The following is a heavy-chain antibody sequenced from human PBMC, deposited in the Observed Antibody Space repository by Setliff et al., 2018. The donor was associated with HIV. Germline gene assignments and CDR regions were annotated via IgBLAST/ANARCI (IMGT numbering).Heavy chain of an antibody. V-gene: IGHV3-48*03. CDR1: GFTFSNYE. CDR2: ISSSGTTI. D-gene: IGHD3-22*01. J-gene: IGHJ6*02. Sequence: GGSLRLSCAASGFTFSNYEMNWVRQAPGKGLEWVSYISSSGTTIYYADSVKGRFTISRDNAKNSLCLQMNSLRAEDTAVYHCARGHYFKDVWGQGTTVTVSS. CDR3: ARGHYFKDV.